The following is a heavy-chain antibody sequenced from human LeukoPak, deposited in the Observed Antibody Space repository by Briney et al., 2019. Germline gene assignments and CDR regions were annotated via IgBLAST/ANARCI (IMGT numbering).Heavy chain of an antibody. V-gene: IGHV4-34*01. CDR1: GGSFSGYY. J-gene: IGHJ4*02. D-gene: IGHD3-22*01. CDR2: INHSGST. CDR3: ARVRGMIVVARRLYFDY. Sequence: SETLSLTCAVYGGSFSGYYWSWIRQPPGKGLEWIGEINHSGSTNYNPSLKSRVIISVDTSKNQFSLKLSSVTAADTAVYYCARVRGMIVVARRLYFDYWGQGTLVTVSS.